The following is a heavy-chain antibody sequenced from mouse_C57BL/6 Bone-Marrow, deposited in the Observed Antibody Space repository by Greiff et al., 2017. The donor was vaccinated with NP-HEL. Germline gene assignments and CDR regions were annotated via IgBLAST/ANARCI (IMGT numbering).Heavy chain of an antibody. CDR3: ARSYGSSYDWYFDV. CDR2: IYPRDGST. J-gene: IGHJ1*03. Sequence: QVQLQQSGPELVKPGASVKLSCKASGYTFTSYDINWVKQRPGQGLEWIGWIYPRDGSTKYNEKFKGKATLTVDTSSSTAYMELHSLTSEDSAVYYCARSYGSSYDWYFDVWGTGTTVTVSS. D-gene: IGHD1-1*01. CDR1: GYTFTSYD. V-gene: IGHV1-85*01.